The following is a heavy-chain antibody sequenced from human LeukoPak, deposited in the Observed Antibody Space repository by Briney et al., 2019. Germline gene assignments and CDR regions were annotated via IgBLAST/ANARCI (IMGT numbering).Heavy chain of an antibody. D-gene: IGHD3-9*01. V-gene: IGHV1-8*01. Sequence: ASVKVSCRASGYTFTSYDINWVRQATAQGLEWMGWMNPSSGNTGYAQKFQGRVTMTRNTSISTAYMELSSLRSEDTAVYYCARVNGPSWGILTGYFYNWFDPWGQGTLVTVSS. CDR2: MNPSSGNT. J-gene: IGHJ5*02. CDR1: GYTFTSYD. CDR3: ARVNGPSWGILTGYFYNWFDP.